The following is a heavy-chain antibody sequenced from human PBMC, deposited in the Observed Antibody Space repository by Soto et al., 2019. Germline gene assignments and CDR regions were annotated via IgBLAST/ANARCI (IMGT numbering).Heavy chain of an antibody. D-gene: IGHD3-22*01. CDR3: TREWVLSYYYDPSCFNPAY. Sequence: LTRGGSGCGLSTSSNCVCRRQAQKNRLEWIGAINHRGNSYYNSSLKSRVTMSVDTSRNQFSLSLTSVTAADTAIYYCTREWVLSYYYDPSCFNPAYWAHGRLVIGS. CDR2: INHRGNS. CDR1: GCGLSTSSN. J-gene: IGHJ4*03. V-gene: IGHV4-38-2*02.